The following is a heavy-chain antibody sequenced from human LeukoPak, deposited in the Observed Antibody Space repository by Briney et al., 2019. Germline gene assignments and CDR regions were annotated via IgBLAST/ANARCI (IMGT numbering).Heavy chain of an antibody. CDR3: ARAPRGESDAASGFYGVDV. Sequence: PSETLSLTCTVSGGSISTYYWTWIRQPPGKRLEWIGFSHYSGSTNYNPSLKSRATMSVDTSTNQFSLKLNSVTAADTAVYYCARAPRGESDAASGFYGVDVWGQGTTVTVSS. D-gene: IGHD3-22*01. J-gene: IGHJ6*02. V-gene: IGHV4-59*01. CDR1: GGSISTYY. CDR2: SHYSGST.